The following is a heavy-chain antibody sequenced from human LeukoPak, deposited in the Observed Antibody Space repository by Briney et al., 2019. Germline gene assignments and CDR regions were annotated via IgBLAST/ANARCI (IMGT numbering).Heavy chain of an antibody. CDR3: ARRRGNTSGFQGYYFDY. CDR1: GGTFSSYA. CDR2: IIPIFGTA. D-gene: IGHD6-19*01. J-gene: IGHJ4*02. Sequence: GASVKVSCKASGGTFSSYAISWVRQAPGQGLEWMGGIIPIFGTANYAQKFQGRVTITADESTSTAYMELSSLRSEDTAVYYCARRRGNTSGFQGYYFDYWGQGTLVTVSS. V-gene: IGHV1-69*13.